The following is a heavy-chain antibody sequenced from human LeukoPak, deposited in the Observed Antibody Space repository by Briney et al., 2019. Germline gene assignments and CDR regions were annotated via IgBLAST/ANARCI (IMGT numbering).Heavy chain of an antibody. D-gene: IGHD3-9*01. CDR2: INPSGGST. Sequence: ASVKVSCKASGYTFTSYGISWVRQAPGQGLEWLGIINPSGGSTSYAQKFQGRVTMTRDPSTSTVYMELSSLRSEDTAVYYCARDILTGYIFDYWGQGTLVTVSS. CDR3: ARDILTGYIFDY. J-gene: IGHJ4*02. CDR1: GYTFTSYG. V-gene: IGHV1-46*01.